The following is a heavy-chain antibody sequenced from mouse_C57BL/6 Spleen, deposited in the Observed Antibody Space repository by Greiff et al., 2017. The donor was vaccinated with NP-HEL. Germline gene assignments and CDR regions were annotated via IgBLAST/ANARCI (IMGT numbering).Heavy chain of an antibody. D-gene: IGHD1-1*01. J-gene: IGHJ4*01. V-gene: IGHV1-69*01. CDR2: VDPSDSYT. CDR1: GYTFTSYW. Sequence: VQLQQSGAELVMPGASVKLSCKASGYTFTSYWMHWVKQRPGQGLEWIGEVDPSDSYTNYNQKFKGKSTLTVDKSSSTAYMQLSSLTSEDSAVYYCARRGVVAKYYYAMDYWGQGTSVTVSS. CDR3: ARRGVVAKYYYAMDY.